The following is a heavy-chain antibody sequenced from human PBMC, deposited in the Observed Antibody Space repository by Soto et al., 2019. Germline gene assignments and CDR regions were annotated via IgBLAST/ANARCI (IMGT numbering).Heavy chain of an antibody. CDR2: IYHSGVT. CDR3: ARPRMVGLPTDAFEI. Sequence: QLQLEASGPGLVKPSETLSLTCTVSGGSINSSYYYWGWIRQPPGKGLEWIARIYHSGVTYYNPSLTSRVTISVDTSKNQFSLNLTTVTAADTAVSYCARPRMVGLPTDAFEIWGQGTMVTVAS. D-gene: IGHD2-8*01. J-gene: IGHJ3*02. CDR1: GGSINSSYYY. V-gene: IGHV4-39*01.